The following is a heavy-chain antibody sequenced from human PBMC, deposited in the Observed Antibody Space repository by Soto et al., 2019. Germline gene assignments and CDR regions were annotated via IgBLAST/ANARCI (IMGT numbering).Heavy chain of an antibody. J-gene: IGHJ6*02. CDR1: GFTFSSYA. V-gene: IGHV1-69*06. D-gene: IGHD3-16*02. CDR2: INPIFGTA. Sequence: SLKVSCKSSGFTFSSYAIICVRHSPGQRLEWMGWINPIFGTANYAQKFQGRVTITGDTSASTAYMELSSLRSEDTAVYYCARDPGLIYPYGMDVWGQGTTVTVS. CDR3: ARDPGLIYPYGMDV.